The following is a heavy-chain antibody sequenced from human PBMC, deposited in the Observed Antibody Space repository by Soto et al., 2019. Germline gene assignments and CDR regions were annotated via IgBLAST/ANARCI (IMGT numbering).Heavy chain of an antibody. Sequence: ASVKVSCKVSGYTLTELSMHWVRQAPGKGLEWMGIINPSGGSTSYAQKFQGRVTMTRDTSTSTVYMELSSLRSEDTAVYYCATEPTVTHPYYFDYWGQGTLVTVS. CDR3: ATEPTVTHPYYFDY. CDR1: GYTLTELS. D-gene: IGHD4-17*01. J-gene: IGHJ4*02. V-gene: IGHV1-46*03. CDR2: INPSGGST.